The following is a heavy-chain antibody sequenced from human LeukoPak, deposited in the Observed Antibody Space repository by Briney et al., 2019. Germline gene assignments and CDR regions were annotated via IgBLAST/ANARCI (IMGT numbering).Heavy chain of an antibody. J-gene: IGHJ4*02. CDR2: INPISGGT. V-gene: IGHV1-2*02. CDR3: ARPVVGGIKAFDY. CDR1: GYTFTGYY. D-gene: IGHD4-23*01. Sequence: ASVKVSCKASGYTFTGYYMHWVRQAPGQGLEWMGWINPISGGTNYAQKFQGRVTMTRDTSISTAYMELSRLRSDDTAVYYCARPVVGGIKAFDYWGQGTLVTVSS.